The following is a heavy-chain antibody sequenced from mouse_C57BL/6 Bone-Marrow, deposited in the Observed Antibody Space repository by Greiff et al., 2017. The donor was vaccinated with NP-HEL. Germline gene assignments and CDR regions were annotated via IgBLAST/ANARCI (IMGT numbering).Heavy chain of an antibody. Sequence: QVQLQQSGAELARPGASVKLSCKASGYTFTSYGISWVKQRTGQGLEWIGELYPRSGNTYYNEKFKGKATLTADKSSSTAYMELRGLTSEDSAVYYCVKLARYYGKYDYYAMDYWGQGTSVTVSS. V-gene: IGHV1-81*01. J-gene: IGHJ4*01. CDR2: LYPRSGNT. CDR1: GYTFTSYG. CDR3: VKLARYYGKYDYYAMDY. D-gene: IGHD2-1*01.